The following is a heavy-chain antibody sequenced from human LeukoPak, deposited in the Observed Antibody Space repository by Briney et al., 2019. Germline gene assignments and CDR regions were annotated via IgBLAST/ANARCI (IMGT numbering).Heavy chain of an antibody. V-gene: IGHV3-13*01. J-gene: IGHJ4*02. CDR3: AREGYTHGGFDY. CDR1: GFTFSSYD. CDR2: IGTAGDT. D-gene: IGHD3-16*02. Sequence: PGGSLRLSCAASGFTFSSYDMHWVRHATGKGLEWVSAIGTAGDTYYPGSVKGRFTISRENAKNSLYLQMNSLRAGDTAVYYCAREGYTHGGFDYWGQGTLVTVSS.